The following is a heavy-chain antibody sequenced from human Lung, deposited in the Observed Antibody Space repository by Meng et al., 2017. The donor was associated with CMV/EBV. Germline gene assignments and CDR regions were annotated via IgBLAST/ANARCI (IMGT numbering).Heavy chain of an antibody. CDR1: GFTFSSYT. CDR2: ISSSGSYI. CDR3: ARDYGSRGMDV. Sequence: GGSLRLSXAASGFTFSSYTLNWVRQPPGEGLEWVSSISSSGSYIYYAASVKGRFTISRVNAKNSLYLQMSGLRAEDTAVYFCARDYGSRGMDVWGQGTTVTVSS. V-gene: IGHV3-21*06. J-gene: IGHJ6*02. D-gene: IGHD3-10*01.